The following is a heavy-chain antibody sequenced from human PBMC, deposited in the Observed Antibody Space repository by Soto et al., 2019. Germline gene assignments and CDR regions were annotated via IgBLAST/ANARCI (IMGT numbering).Heavy chain of an antibody. J-gene: IGHJ3*02. CDR1: GFTFSSYS. Sequence: AGGSLRLSCAASGFTFSSYSKNWVRQAPGKGLEWVSSISSSSSYIYYADSVKGRFTISRDNAKNSLYLQMNSLRAEDTAVYYCARENSSSSFDAFDIWGKGTMVTVSS. D-gene: IGHD6-6*01. CDR3: ARENSSSSFDAFDI. V-gene: IGHV3-21*01. CDR2: ISSSSSYI.